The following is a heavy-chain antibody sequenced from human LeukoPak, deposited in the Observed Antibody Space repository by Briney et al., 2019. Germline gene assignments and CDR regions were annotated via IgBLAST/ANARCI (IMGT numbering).Heavy chain of an antibody. CDR2: IYYSGST. CDR3: ARDRTTYDASDI. Sequence: SETLSLTCTVSGGSISSSSYYWGWIRQPPGKGLEWIGSIYYSGSTYYNPSLKSRVTISVDTSKNQFSLKLSSVTAADTAVYYCARDRTTYDASDIWGQGTMVTVSS. J-gene: IGHJ3*02. D-gene: IGHD4-11*01. CDR1: GGSISSSSYY. V-gene: IGHV4-39*07.